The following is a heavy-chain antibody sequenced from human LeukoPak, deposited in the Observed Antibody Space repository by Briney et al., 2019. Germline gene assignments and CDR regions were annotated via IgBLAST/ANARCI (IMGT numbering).Heavy chain of an antibody. J-gene: IGHJ5*02. CDR3: ARGAFWSGYRSLNWFDP. CDR2: INHSGST. V-gene: IGHV4-34*01. Sequence: SETLSLTCAVYGGSFSGYYWSWIRQPPGKGLEWIGEINHSGSTNYNPSLKSRVTISVDTSKNQFSLRLSSVTAADTAVYYCARGAFWSGYRSLNWFDPWGQGTLVTVSS. D-gene: IGHD3-3*01. CDR1: GGSFSGYY.